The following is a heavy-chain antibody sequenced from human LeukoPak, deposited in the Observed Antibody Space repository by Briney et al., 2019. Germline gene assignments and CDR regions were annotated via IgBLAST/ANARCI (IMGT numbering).Heavy chain of an antibody. D-gene: IGHD4-23*01. CDR3: ARDSSTPTTVVTPNYYYYYMDA. V-gene: IGHV1-69*13. J-gene: IGHJ6*03. Sequence: GASVKVSCKASGGTFSSYAISWVRQAPGQGLEWMGGIIPIFGTANYAQKFQGRVTITADESTSTAYMELSSLRSEDTAVYYCARDSSTPTTVVTPNYYYYYMDAWGKGTTVTISS. CDR2: IIPIFGTA. CDR1: GGTFSSYA.